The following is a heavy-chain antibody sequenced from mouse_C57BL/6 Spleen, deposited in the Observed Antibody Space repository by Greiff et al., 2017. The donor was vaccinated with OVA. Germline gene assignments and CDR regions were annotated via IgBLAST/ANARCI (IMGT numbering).Heavy chain of an antibody. CDR3: ARGYAIYDGYYEGYFDV. D-gene: IGHD2-3*01. J-gene: IGHJ1*03. CDR1: GYSITSGYY. V-gene: IGHV3-6*01. CDR2: ISYDGSN. Sequence: EVKLQESGPGLVKPSQSLSLTCSVTGYSITSGYYWNWIRQFPGNKLEWMGYISYDGSNNYNPSLKNRIPITRDTSKNQFFLKLNSVTTEDTATDYCARGYAIYDGYYEGYFDVWGTGTTVTVSS.